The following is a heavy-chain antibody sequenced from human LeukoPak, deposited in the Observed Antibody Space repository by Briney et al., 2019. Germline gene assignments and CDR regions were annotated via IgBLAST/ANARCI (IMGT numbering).Heavy chain of an antibody. D-gene: IGHD4-17*01. CDR1: GFTFSTYW. CDR3: AKDYYGDYVGYFDY. V-gene: IGHV3-74*01. J-gene: IGHJ4*02. Sequence: GGSLRLSCAASGFTFSTYWMRWVRQAPGKGLVWVSRIESDGSSITYADSVKGRFTISRDNAKNTLYLQMNSLRAEDTALYYCAKDYYGDYVGYFDYWGQGTLVTVSS. CDR2: IESDGSSI.